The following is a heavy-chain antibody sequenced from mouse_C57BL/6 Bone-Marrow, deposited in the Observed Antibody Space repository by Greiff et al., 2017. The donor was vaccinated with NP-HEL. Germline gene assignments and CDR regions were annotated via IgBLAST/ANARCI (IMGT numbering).Heavy chain of an antibody. D-gene: IGHD3-3*01. CDR1: GFTFSDYG. V-gene: IGHV5-15*01. CDR2: ISNLAYSI. Sequence: EVKLMESGGGLVQPGGSLKLSCAASGFTFSDYGMAWVRQAPRKGPEWVAFISNLAYSIYYADTVTGRFTISRENAKNTLYLEMSSLRSEDTAMYYCARHPGTGMDYWGQGTSVTVSS. J-gene: IGHJ4*01. CDR3: ARHPGTGMDY.